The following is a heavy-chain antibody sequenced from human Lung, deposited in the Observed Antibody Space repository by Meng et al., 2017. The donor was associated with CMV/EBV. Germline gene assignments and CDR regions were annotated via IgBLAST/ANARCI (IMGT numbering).Heavy chain of an antibody. Sequence: GESLKISCAASGFTFSSYGMHWVRQAPGKGLEGVAFIRYDGKNEYYADSVKGRFSISRDDSKNTLYLQMNSLRPEDTAVYYCAKETGPISGGYYYYGIDVWGQGTXV. CDR1: GFTFSSYG. D-gene: IGHD3-3*01. CDR2: IRYDGKNE. CDR3: AKETGPISGGYYYYGIDV. V-gene: IGHV3-30*02. J-gene: IGHJ6*02.